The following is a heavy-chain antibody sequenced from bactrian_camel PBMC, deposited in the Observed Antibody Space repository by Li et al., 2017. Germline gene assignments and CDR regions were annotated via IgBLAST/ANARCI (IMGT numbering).Heavy chain of an antibody. CDR3: AARGGRSIGRVLNQYEYNY. CDR1: GRRYIVNV. J-gene: IGHJ4*01. D-gene: IGHD5*01. CDR2: ILISGTP. V-gene: IGHV3S53*01. Sequence: VQLVESGGGSVQAGGSLRLSCAYSGRRYIVNVITWFRQAAGKQREWVGRILISGTPEYADSVKGRFTISADKPKDTVYLQMSSLKPEDTAMYYCAARGGRSIGRVLNQYEYNYWGQGTQVTVS.